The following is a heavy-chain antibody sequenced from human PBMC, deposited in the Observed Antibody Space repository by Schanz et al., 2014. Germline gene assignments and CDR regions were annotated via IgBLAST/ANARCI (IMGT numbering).Heavy chain of an antibody. Sequence: DVHLLESGGGLVQPGGSLRLSCAASGFTFSGFWMTWVRQAPGKGLEWVANIKKDGSEKYYVDSVKGRFTISRDNAKNSLFLQMNSLRPEDTAVYYCARGRVLESWGQGTLXTVSS. J-gene: IGHJ5*02. CDR3: ARGRVLES. CDR2: IKKDGSEK. V-gene: IGHV3-7*01. CDR1: GFTFSGFW. D-gene: IGHD1-1*01.